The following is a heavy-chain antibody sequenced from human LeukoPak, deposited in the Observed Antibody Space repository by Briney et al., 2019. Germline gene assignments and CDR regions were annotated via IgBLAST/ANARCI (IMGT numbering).Heavy chain of an antibody. J-gene: IGHJ4*02. CDR1: GFTFSSYS. Sequence: GGSLRLSCAASGFTFSSYSMNWVRQAPGKGLEWVSYISRSSSTIYYADSVKGRFTISRDNAKNSLYLQMNSLRAEDTAVHYCARQLGVLSSFDYWGQGTLVTVSS. CDR2: ISRSSSTI. D-gene: IGHD3-16*02. V-gene: IGHV3-48*01. CDR3: ARQLGVLSSFDY.